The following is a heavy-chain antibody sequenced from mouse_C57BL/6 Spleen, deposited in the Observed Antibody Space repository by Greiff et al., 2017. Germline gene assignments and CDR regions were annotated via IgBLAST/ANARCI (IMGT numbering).Heavy chain of an antibody. CDR3: ARWGGLLYAMDY. D-gene: IGHD3-1*01. Sequence: VQLQQPGAELVKPGASVKLSCKASGYTFTSYWMHWVKQRPGQGLEWIGMIHPNSGSTNYNEKFKSKATLTVDKSSSTTYMQLSSLTSEDSAVYYCARWGGLLYAMDYWGQGTSVTVSS. J-gene: IGHJ4*01. CDR1: GYTFTSYW. V-gene: IGHV1-64*01. CDR2: IHPNSGST.